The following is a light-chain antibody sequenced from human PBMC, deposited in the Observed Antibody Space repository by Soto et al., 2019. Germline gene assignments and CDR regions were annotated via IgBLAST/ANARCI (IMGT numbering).Light chain of an antibody. Sequence: EIVLTQSPGTLSLSPGERATLSCRASQSINSYYLAWYQQKPGQAPRLLMYGASSRATGIPDRFSGSGSGTDFTLTISRLEPEDFAVYYCQQYGSSPLFGPGTKVDIK. CDR2: GAS. CDR3: QQYGSSPL. J-gene: IGKJ3*01. CDR1: QSINSYY. V-gene: IGKV3-20*01.